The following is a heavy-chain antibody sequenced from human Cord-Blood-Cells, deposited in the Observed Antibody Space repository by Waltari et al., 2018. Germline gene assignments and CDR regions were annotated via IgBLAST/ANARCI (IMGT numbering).Heavy chain of an antibody. J-gene: IGHJ5*02. CDR3: ARDAAVAPRNWFDP. Sequence: QVQLQESGPGLVKPSETLSLTCAVSGYSISSGYYWGWIRQPPGKGLEWIGSIYHSGSTYYNPSLKSRVTISVDTSKNQFSLKLSSVTAADTAVYYCARDAAVAPRNWFDPWGQGTLVTVSS. CDR1: GYSISSGYY. V-gene: IGHV4-38-2*02. CDR2: IYHSGST. D-gene: IGHD6-13*01.